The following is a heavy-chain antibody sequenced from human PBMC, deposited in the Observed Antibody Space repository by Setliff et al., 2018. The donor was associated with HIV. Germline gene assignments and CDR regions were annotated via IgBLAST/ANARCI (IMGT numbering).Heavy chain of an antibody. CDR2: IIPIFGTA. CDR1: GGTFSSYA. V-gene: IGHV1-69*05. D-gene: IGHD6-19*01. Sequence: SVKVSCKASGGTFSSYAISWARQAPGQGLEWMGGIIPIFGTANYAQKFQGRVTITTDESTSTAYMELSSLRSEDTAVYYCASGGTGYSSGWLVYFAFDIWGQGTMVTVSS. J-gene: IGHJ3*02. CDR3: ASGGTGYSSGWLVYFAFDI.